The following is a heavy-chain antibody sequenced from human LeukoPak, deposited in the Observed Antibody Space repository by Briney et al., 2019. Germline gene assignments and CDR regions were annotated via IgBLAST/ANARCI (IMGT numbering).Heavy chain of an antibody. V-gene: IGHV1-2*02. J-gene: IGHJ5*02. CDR2: INPNSGGT. CDR3: ARDMVRGVIRKTQNWFDP. D-gene: IGHD3-10*01. Sequence: ASVKVSCKASGYTFTGYYMHWVRQAPGQGLEWMGWINPNSGGTNYAQKFQGRVTMTRDTSTSTAYMELSRLRSDDTAVYYCARDMVRGVIRKTQNWFDPWGQGTLVTVSS. CDR1: GYTFTGYY.